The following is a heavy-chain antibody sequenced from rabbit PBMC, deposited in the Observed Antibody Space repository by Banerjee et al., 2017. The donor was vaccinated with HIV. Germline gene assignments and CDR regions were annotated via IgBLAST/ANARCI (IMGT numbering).Heavy chain of an antibody. CDR3: ARDLAGVIGWNFGL. CDR2: IYSSNGDK. J-gene: IGHJ4*01. V-gene: IGHV1S43*01. Sequence: QQQLEESGGGLVKPGGTLTLTCKASGSDISSNAMCWVRQAPGKGLELIACIYSSNGDKWYASWVNGRFTISRSTSLNTVDLKMTSLTVADTATYFCARDLAGVIGWNFGLWGPGTLVTVS. CDR1: GSDISSNA. D-gene: IGHD4-1*01.